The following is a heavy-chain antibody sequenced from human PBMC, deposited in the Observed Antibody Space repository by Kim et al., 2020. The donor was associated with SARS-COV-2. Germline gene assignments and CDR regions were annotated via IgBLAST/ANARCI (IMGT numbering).Heavy chain of an antibody. V-gene: IGHV1-3*01. CDR1: GYTFKSYP. D-gene: IGHD4-4*01. CDR2: VNAANDET. CDR3: ARDMDPTVYDY. Sequence: ASVKVSCKAYGYTFKSYPIHWLRQAPGQRPEWMGWVNAANDETQYSQKFQGRVTITRDTSANMAYMELRRLTTKDTAIYYCARDMDPTVYDYWGQGTLVT. J-gene: IGHJ4*02.